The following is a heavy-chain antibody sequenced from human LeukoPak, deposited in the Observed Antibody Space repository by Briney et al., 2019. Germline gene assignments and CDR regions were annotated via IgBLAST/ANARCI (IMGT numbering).Heavy chain of an antibody. Sequence: SETLSLTCTVSGGSISSGSYYWSWIRQPAGKGLEWIGRIYTSGSTNYNPSLKSRVTISVDTSKNQFSLKLSSVTAAGTAVYYCARSIAARPVMTFDIWGQGTMVTVSS. J-gene: IGHJ3*02. CDR2: IYTSGST. D-gene: IGHD6-13*01. CDR1: GGSISSGSYY. CDR3: ARSIAARPVMTFDI. V-gene: IGHV4-61*02.